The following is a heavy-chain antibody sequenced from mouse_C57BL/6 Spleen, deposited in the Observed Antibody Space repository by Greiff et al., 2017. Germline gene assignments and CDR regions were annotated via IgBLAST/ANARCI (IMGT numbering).Heavy chain of an antibody. CDR3: ARSEGNPYFDY. J-gene: IGHJ2*01. Sequence: VQLQQSGPELVKPGASVKISCKASGYAFSSSWMNWVKQRPGKGLEWIGRLYPGDGDTNYNGKFKGKATLTADKSSSTAYMQLSSLTSEDSAVYFCARSEGNPYFDYWGQGTTLTVSS. V-gene: IGHV1-82*01. CDR1: GYAFSSSW. CDR2: LYPGDGDT. D-gene: IGHD2-1*01.